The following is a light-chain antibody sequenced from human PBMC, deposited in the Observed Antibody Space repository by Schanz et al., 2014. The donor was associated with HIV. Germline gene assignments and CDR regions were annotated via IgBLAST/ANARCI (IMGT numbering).Light chain of an antibody. CDR3: QSFDSSLNGVV. CDR2: SNN. J-gene: IGLJ3*02. V-gene: IGLV1-44*01. CDR1: SSNIGSNT. Sequence: QSVLTQPPSASGTPGQRVTISCSGSSSNIGSNTVNWYQQLPGTAPKLLIYSNNQRPSGVPARFSGSKSGSSASLAISGLQADDEADYFCQSFDSSLNGVVFGGGTKVTVL.